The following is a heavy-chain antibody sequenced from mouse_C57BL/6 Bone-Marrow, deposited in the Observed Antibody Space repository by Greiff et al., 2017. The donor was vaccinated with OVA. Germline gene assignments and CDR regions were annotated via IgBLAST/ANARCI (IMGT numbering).Heavy chain of an antibody. CDR3: ARSDYDYDEGYFDV. J-gene: IGHJ1*03. CDR1: GYTFTDYN. V-gene: IGHV1-18*01. D-gene: IGHD2-4*01. Sequence: EVKLQQSGPELVKPGASVKIPCKASGYTFTDYNMDWVKQSHGKSLEWIGDINPNNGGTIYNLKFKGKATLTVDKSSSTAYMELRSLTSEDTAVYYCARSDYDYDEGYFDVWGTGTTVTVSA. CDR2: INPNNGGT.